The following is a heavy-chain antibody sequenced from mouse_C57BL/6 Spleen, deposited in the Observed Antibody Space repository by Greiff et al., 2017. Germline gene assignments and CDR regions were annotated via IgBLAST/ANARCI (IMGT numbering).Heavy chain of an antibody. Sequence: VQLQQSGAELVRPGASVKLSCTASGFNIKDDYMHWVKQRPEQGLEWIGWIDPENGDTESASKFQGKATITADTSSNTAYLQLSSLTSEDTAVYYCTTSTAQARCDYWGQGTTLTVSS. V-gene: IGHV14-4*01. CDR1: GFNIKDDY. D-gene: IGHD3-2*02. CDR2: IDPENGDT. CDR3: TTSTAQARCDY. J-gene: IGHJ2*01.